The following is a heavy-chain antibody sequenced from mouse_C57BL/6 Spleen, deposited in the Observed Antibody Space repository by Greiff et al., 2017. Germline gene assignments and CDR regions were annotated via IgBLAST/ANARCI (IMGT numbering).Heavy chain of an antibody. Sequence: VQLQESGPGLVKPSQSLSLTCSVTGYSITSGYYWNWIRQFPGNKLEWMGYISYDGSNNYNPSLKNRISITRDTSKNQFFLKLNSVTTEDTATYYCAREDYYYGSSYGYAMDYWGQGTSVTVSS. CDR3: AREDYYYGSSYGYAMDY. J-gene: IGHJ4*01. CDR1: GYSITSGYY. CDR2: ISYDGSN. V-gene: IGHV3-6*01. D-gene: IGHD1-1*01.